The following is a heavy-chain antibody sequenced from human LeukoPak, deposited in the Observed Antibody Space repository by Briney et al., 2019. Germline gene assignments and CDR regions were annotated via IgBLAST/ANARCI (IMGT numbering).Heavy chain of an antibody. Sequence: GGSLRLSCAASGFTFSGSAMHWVRQASGKGLEWVGRIRSKANSYATAYAASVKGRFTISRDDSKNTTYLQMNSLKTEDTAVYYCTRHSPSYYYDSSGYYRIAEYFQHWGQGTLVTVSS. D-gene: IGHD3-22*01. V-gene: IGHV3-73*01. CDR1: GFTFSGSA. J-gene: IGHJ1*01. CDR2: IRSKANSYAT. CDR3: TRHSPSYYYDSSGYYRIAEYFQH.